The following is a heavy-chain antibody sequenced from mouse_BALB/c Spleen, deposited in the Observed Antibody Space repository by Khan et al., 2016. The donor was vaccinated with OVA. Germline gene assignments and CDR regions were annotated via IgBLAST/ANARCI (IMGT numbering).Heavy chain of an antibody. J-gene: IGHJ3*01. V-gene: IGHV1-37*01. D-gene: IGHD3-1*01. CDR1: GYSFTGYI. Sequence: EVQLQESGPDLVKPGASMKISCKASGYSFTGYIMNWVRQSHGKNLEWIGLINPNNGDTTYNQKFKGKAKLTVDKSSSTAYMELLSLTSEDSAVFYCARSGYGGFAYWGQGTLVTISA. CDR2: INPNNGDT. CDR3: ARSGYGGFAY.